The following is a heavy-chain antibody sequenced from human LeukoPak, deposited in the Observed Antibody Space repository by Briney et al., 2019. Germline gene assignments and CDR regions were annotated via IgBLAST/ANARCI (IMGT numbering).Heavy chain of an antibody. J-gene: IGHJ4*02. CDR1: GYTFTGYY. CDR2: INPNSGGT. V-gene: IGHV1-2*02. D-gene: IGHD2-15*01. Sequence: ASVKVSCKASGYTFTGYYMHWVRQAPGQGLEWMGWINPNSGGTNYAQKFQGRVTMTRDTSISTAYMELSRLRSDDTAVYHCATGDLVVWLDLFDYWGQGTLVTVSS. CDR3: ATGDLVVWLDLFDY.